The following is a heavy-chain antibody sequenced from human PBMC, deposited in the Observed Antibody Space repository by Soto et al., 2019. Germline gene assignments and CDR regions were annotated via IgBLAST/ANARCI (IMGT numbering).Heavy chain of an antibody. J-gene: IGHJ4*02. CDR1: GGSINNFH. D-gene: IGHD5-18*01. V-gene: IGHV4-59*01. Sequence: QVQLQESGPGLVKPSETLALTCSVSGGSINNFHWSWIRQSPGKGLEWIGFVFYSGRTTYNPSLQSRVTISVDTSHNHFSLKVRSVTAADTATYYCARIKGGYSYGSILDFWGQGKLVTVSS. CDR3: ARIKGGYSYGSILDF. CDR2: VFYSGRT.